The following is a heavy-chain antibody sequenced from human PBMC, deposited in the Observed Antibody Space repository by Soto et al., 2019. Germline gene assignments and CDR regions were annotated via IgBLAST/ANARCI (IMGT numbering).Heavy chain of an antibody. CDR2: ISYDGSNK. CDR1: GFTFSSYG. J-gene: IGHJ4*02. V-gene: IGHV3-30*18. Sequence: SLRLSCAASGFTFSSYGMHWVRQAPGKGLEWVAVISYDGSNKYYADSVKGRFTISRDNSKNTLYLQMNSLRAEDTAVYYCAKERPTHSKGGPTDYWGQGTLVTVSS. D-gene: IGHD3-16*01. CDR3: AKERPTHSKGGPTDY.